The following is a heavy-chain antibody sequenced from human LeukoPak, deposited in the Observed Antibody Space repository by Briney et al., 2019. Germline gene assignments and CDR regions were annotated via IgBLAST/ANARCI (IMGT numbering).Heavy chain of an antibody. CDR1: GSSIGRHY. V-gene: IGHV4-59*11. CDR2: THFSGSS. D-gene: IGHD6-13*01. J-gene: IGHJ4*02. CDR3: ARAKAAGSYDF. Sequence: SETLSLTCSVSGSSIGRHYWTWIRQPPGKGLEWIGYTHFSGSSNYNPSLKSRATTSLDRAKNQISLTLTSVTAVDTAVYFCARAKAAGSYDFWGQGTLVTVSS.